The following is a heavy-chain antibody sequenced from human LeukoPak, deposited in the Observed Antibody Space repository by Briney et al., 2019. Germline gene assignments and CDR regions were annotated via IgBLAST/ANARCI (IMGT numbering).Heavy chain of an antibody. V-gene: IGHV4-4*07. CDR2: IYTSGST. CDR1: GASLSNYY. CDR3: ARQYLTYYYGSGRNGWFDP. D-gene: IGHD3-10*01. Sequence: SETLSLTCTVSGASLSNYYWSWIRQPAGKGLEWIGRIYTSGSTNYNPSLKSRVTISVDTSKNQFSLKLSSVTAADAAVYYCARQYLTYYYGSGRNGWFDPWGQGTLVTVSS. J-gene: IGHJ5*02.